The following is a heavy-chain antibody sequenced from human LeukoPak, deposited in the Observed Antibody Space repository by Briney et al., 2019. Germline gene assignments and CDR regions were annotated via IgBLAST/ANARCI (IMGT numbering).Heavy chain of an antibody. CDR1: GYTFSGYY. CDR3: ARTLPNYYYGMDV. D-gene: IGHD1-26*01. CDR2: INPNCGDT. J-gene: IGHJ6*02. V-gene: IGHV1-2*02. Sequence: ASVKVSCKASGYTFSGYYMHWVRQAPGQGLEWMGWINPNCGDTNYAQKFQGRVSMTRDTSINTAYMELSRLRSDDTSVYYCARTLPNYYYGMDVWGQGTTVTVSS.